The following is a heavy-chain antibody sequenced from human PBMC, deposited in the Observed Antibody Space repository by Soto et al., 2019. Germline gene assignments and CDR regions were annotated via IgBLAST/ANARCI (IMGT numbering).Heavy chain of an antibody. CDR1: GGSFSGYY. CDR3: ARGRVLLWFGELYSSAIYGMDV. J-gene: IGHJ6*02. V-gene: IGHV4-34*01. CDR2: INHSGST. D-gene: IGHD3-10*01. Sequence: SETLSLTCAVYGGSFSGYYWSWIRQPPGKGLEWIGEINHSGSTNYNPSLKSRVTISVDTSKNQFSLKLSSVTAADTAVYYCARGRVLLWFGELYSSAIYGMDVWGQGTTVT.